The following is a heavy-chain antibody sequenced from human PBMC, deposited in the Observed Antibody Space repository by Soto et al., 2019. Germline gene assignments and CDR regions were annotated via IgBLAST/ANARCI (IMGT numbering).Heavy chain of an antibody. Sequence: HPGGSLRLSCAASGFTFSSYWMHWVRQAPGKGLVWVSRINSVGSSTNYADSVKGRFTISRDNAQNSLYLQMNSLKAEDTAVYYCAREDFNGSAYYYYYAMDVWGQGTTVTVSS. D-gene: IGHD2-8*01. J-gene: IGHJ6*02. CDR1: GFTFSSYW. CDR2: INSVGSST. CDR3: AREDFNGSAYYYYYAMDV. V-gene: IGHV3-74*01.